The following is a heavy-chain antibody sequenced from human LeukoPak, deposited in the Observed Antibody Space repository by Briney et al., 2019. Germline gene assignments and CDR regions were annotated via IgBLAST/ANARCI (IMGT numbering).Heavy chain of an antibody. Sequence: GGSLRLSCAASGFTFSSYWMHWARQAPGKGLVWVSHINTDGSSTTYADSVKGQFTISRDNAKNTLYLQMNSLRAEDTAVYYCARANYYYSYYMDVWGKGTTVTVSS. J-gene: IGHJ6*03. CDR1: GFTFSSYW. V-gene: IGHV3-74*03. CDR3: ARANYYYSYYMDV. CDR2: INTDGSST.